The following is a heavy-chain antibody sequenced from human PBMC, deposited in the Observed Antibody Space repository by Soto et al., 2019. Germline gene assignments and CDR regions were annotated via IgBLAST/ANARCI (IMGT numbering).Heavy chain of an antibody. J-gene: IGHJ4*02. D-gene: IGHD1-26*01. CDR2: IKSTTDGETV. CDR1: GINFKNAW. Sequence: EVRLVESGGGLVKPGGSLRLSCVVSGINFKNAWMSWVRQAPGQGLQWVGLIKSTTDGETVDYAGAVRGRFTISRDDSENTIYRQMSSREREDTAVYYCTTDAPQYSGSEFWGQGTLVTVSS. CDR3: TTDAPQYSGSEF. V-gene: IGHV3-15*01.